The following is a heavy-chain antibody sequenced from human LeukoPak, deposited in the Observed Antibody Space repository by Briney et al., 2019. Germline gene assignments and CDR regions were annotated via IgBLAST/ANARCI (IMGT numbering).Heavy chain of an antibody. CDR1: GGSFSGYY. V-gene: IGHV4-34*01. CDR3: ARGRGQQLGTGAFDI. D-gene: IGHD6-13*01. J-gene: IGHJ3*02. Sequence: SETLSLTCAVYGGSFSGYYWSWIRQPPGKGPEWIGEINHSGSTNYNPSLKSRVTISVDTSKNQFSLKLSSVTAADTAVYYCARGRGQQLGTGAFDIWGQGTMVTVSS. CDR2: INHSGST.